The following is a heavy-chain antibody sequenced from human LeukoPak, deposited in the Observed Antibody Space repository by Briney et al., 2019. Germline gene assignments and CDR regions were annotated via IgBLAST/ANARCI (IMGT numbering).Heavy chain of an antibody. V-gene: IGHV4-4*02. CDR2: IYYSGST. J-gene: IGHJ5*02. CDR3: ARASRYCSSTSCHNWFDP. Sequence: SETLSLTCAVSGGSISSSNWWSWVRQPPGKGLEWIGSIYYSGSTYYNPSLKSRVTISVDTSKNQFSLKLSSVTAADTAVYYCARASRYCSSTSCHNWFDPWGQGTLVTVSS. CDR1: GGSISSSNW. D-gene: IGHD2-2*01.